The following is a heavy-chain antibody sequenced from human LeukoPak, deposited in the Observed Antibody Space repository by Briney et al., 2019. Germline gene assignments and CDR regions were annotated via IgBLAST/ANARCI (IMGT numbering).Heavy chain of an antibody. CDR2: INHSGST. CDR1: GGSLSGYY. J-gene: IGHJ4*02. V-gene: IGHV4-34*01. Sequence: SETLSLTCAVYGGSLSGYYWSWIRQPPGKGLEWIGEINHSGSTNYNPSLKSRVTISVDTSKNQFSLKLSSVTAADTAVYYCARASLCGGDCYSPYYFDYWGQGTLVTVSS. D-gene: IGHD2-21*02. CDR3: ARASLCGGDCYSPYYFDY.